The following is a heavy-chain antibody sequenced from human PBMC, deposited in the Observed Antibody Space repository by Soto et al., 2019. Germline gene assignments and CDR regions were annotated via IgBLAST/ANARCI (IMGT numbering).Heavy chain of an antibody. CDR2: IHYSGSI. CDR3: AREDDGGDRDYYGLDV. V-gene: IGHV4-30-4*08. D-gene: IGHD2-21*02. J-gene: IGHJ6*02. Sequence: QVQLQQSGAGLVKPSQTLSLTCTVSGGSISYEYYHWTWIRQSPGKGLVWIGYIHYSGSIVYNPSFKRRVTISVDTSKNQFSLQLSSVTAADTAVYFCAREDDGGDRDYYGLDVWGQGTTVTVSS. CDR1: GGSISYEYYH.